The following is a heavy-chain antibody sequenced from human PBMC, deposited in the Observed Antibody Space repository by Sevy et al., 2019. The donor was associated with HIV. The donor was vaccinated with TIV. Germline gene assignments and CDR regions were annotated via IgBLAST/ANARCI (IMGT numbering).Heavy chain of an antibody. J-gene: IGHJ6*03. CDR3: AKDPCSHYYYYYMDV. Sequence: GGSLRLSCAASGFTFSSYGMHWVRQAPGKGLEWVAVISYDGSNKYYADSVKGRFTISRDNSKNTLYLQMNSLRAEDTAVYYCAKDPCSHYYYYYMDVWGKGTTVTVSS. D-gene: IGHD6-13*01. V-gene: IGHV3-30*18. CDR2: ISYDGSNK. CDR1: GFTFSSYG.